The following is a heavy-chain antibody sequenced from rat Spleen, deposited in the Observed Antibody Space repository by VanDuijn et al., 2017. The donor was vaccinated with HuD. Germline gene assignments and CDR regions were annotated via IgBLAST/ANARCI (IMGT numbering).Heavy chain of an antibody. CDR2: ISTSDFT. Sequence: EVQLVESDGGLVQPGRSLKLSCAASGFTFSDYHMAWVRQAPARGLEWVATISTSDFTYYRDSVKGRFSISRDNAKSTLYLQMDSLRSEDTATYYWARGTTPWGQGVMVTVSS. CDR3: ARGTTP. J-gene: IGHJ2*01. D-gene: IGHD1-4*01. V-gene: IGHV5-25*01. CDR1: GFTFSDYH.